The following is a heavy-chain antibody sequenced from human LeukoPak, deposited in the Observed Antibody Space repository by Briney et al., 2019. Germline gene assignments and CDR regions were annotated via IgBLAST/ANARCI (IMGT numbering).Heavy chain of an antibody. V-gene: IGHV4-59*01. J-gene: IGHJ2*01. CDR2: IYYSGST. CDR1: GGSISGYY. CDR3: ARVPLSDWYFDL. Sequence: PSETLSLTCAVYGGSISGYYWNWIRQPPGKGLEWIGCIYYSGSTNYNPSLKSRVSISVDTSTDQFSLKLNSVTAADTAVYYCARVPLSDWYFDLWGRGTLVTVSS.